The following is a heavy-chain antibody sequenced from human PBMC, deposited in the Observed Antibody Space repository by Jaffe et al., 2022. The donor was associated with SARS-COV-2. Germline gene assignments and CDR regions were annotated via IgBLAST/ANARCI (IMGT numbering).Heavy chain of an antibody. Sequence: EVQLVESGGGLVKPGGSLRLSCAASGFTFSSYSMNWVRQAPGKGLEWVSSISSSSSYIYYADSVKGRFTISRDNAKNSLYLQMNSLRAEDTAVYYCARDLAEGWELPSTFDYWGQGTLVTVSS. D-gene: IGHD1-26*01. CDR1: GFTFSSYS. J-gene: IGHJ4*02. V-gene: IGHV3-21*01. CDR2: ISSSSSYI. CDR3: ARDLAEGWELPSTFDY.